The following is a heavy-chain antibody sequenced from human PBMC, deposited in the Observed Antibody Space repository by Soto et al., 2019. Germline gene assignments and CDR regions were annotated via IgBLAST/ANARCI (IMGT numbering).Heavy chain of an antibody. D-gene: IGHD2-21*01. J-gene: IGHJ5*02. V-gene: IGHV1-46*01. Sequence: QVQLVQSGAEVKKPGASVNISCKASGYSFTTSYIHWVRQAPGQGLEWMGLINPTDGRTGHAQNSQDRLSMNRAASTGTVYMELSSLIFEDTAVYYCARRIKRNRVIWLDPWGQRTLVTVSS. CDR1: GYSFTTSY. CDR2: INPTDGRT. CDR3: ARRIKRNRVIWLDP.